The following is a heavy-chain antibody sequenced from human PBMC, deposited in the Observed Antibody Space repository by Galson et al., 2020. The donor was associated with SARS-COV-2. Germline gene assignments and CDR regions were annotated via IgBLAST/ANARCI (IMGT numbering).Heavy chain of an antibody. CDR3: ARDSQLLYYFDY. CDR1: GFTFSSYG. CDR2: IWYDGSNK. V-gene: IGHV3-33*01. D-gene: IGHD2-2*01. Sequence: GGSLRLSCAASGFTFSSYGMHWVRQAPGKGLEWVAVIWYDGSNKYYADSVKGRFTISRDNSKNTLYLQMNSLRAEDTAVYYCARDSQLLYYFDYWGQGTLVTVSS. J-gene: IGHJ4*02.